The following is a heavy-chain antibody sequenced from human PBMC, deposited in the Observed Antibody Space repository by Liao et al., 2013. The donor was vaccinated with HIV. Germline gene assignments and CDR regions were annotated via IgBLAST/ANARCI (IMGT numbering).Heavy chain of an antibody. V-gene: IGHV4-59*01. Sequence: QVQLQESGPGLVKPSETLSLTCTVSGGSISSYYWSWIRQPPGKGLEWIGYIYYSGSTNYNPSLKSRVTISVDTSKNRFSLKLSSVTAADTAVYYCAGGDGYNDDVFDIWGPRDNGHRLF. CDR1: GGSISSYY. CDR2: IYYSGST. J-gene: IGHJ3*02. D-gene: IGHD5-24*01. CDR3: AGGDGYNDDVFDI.